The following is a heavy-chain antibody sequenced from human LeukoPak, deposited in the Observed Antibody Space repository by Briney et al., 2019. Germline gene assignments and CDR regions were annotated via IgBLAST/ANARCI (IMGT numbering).Heavy chain of an antibody. CDR3: ARGWEQAGY. J-gene: IGHJ4*02. D-gene: IGHD1-26*01. V-gene: IGHV3-66*01. CDR2: IYSGGST. CDR1: GFTFSSYS. Sequence: GGSLRLSCAASGFTFSSYSMNWVRQAPGKGLEWVSVIYSGGSTYYADSVKGRFTISRDNSKNTLYLQMNSLRAEDTAVYYCARGWEQAGYWGQGTLVTVSS.